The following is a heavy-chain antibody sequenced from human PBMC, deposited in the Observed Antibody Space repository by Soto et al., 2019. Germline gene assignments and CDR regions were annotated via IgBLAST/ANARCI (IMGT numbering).Heavy chain of an antibody. CDR2: IIPIFGTA. D-gene: IGHD2-2*01. J-gene: IGHJ6*02. V-gene: IGHV1-69*01. CDR1: GGTFSSYA. CDR3: ARDTGDIVVVPAANDYYYGMDV. Sequence: QVQLVQSGAEVKKPGSSVKVSCKASGGTFSSYAISWVRQAPGQGLEWMGGIIPIFGTANYTQKFQGRVTITADESTSTAYMELSSLRSEDTAVYYCARDTGDIVVVPAANDYYYGMDVWGPGTTVTVSS.